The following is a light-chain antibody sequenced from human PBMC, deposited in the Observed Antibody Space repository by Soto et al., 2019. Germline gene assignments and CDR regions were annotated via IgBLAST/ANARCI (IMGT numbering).Light chain of an antibody. Sequence: EIVLTQSPGTLSLSPGERATLSCRASQSVSSSYLAWYQQKPGQAPRLLIYGASSRATGIPDRFSGSGSGTDFTLTISRLEPEDVEVYYCQQYGSSPTTFGQGTKVEIK. J-gene: IGKJ1*01. CDR1: QSVSSSY. CDR2: GAS. V-gene: IGKV3-20*01. CDR3: QQYGSSPTT.